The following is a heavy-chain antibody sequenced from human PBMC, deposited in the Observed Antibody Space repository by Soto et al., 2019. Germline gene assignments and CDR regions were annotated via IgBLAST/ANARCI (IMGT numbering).Heavy chain of an antibody. CDR1: GGSISSGGYY. D-gene: IGHD3-22*01. CDR2: IYYSGST. Sequence: SETLSLTCTVSGGSISSGGYYWSWIRQHPGKGLEWIGYIYYSGSTYYNPSLKSRVTISVDTSKNPFSLKLSSVTAADTAVYYCARCRTPSKFTYYYDSSGGGGFDPWGQGTLVTVSS. J-gene: IGHJ5*02. V-gene: IGHV4-31*03. CDR3: ARCRTPSKFTYYYDSSGGGGFDP.